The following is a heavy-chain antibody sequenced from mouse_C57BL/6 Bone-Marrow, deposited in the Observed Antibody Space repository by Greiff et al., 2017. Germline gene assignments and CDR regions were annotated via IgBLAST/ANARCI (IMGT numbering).Heavy chain of an antibody. V-gene: IGHV5-6*02. J-gene: IGHJ1*03. Sequence: EVKLVESGGDLVKPGGSLKLSCAASGFTFSSYGMSWVRQTPDKRLEWVATISSGGSYTDYPDSVKGRFTISRDNAKNTLYLQMSSLKSEDTAMYYCARRGLYYGNFLWYFDVWGTGTTVTVSS. D-gene: IGHD2-1*01. CDR2: ISSGGSYT. CDR3: ARRGLYYGNFLWYFDV. CDR1: GFTFSSYG.